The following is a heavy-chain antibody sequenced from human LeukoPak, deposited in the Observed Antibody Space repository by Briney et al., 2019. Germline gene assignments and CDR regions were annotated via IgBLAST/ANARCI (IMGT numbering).Heavy chain of an antibody. CDR2: VKQDGSEK. Sequence: GSLRLSCAASGFTLSSYWMSWVRLAPGKGLEWVANVKQDGSEKYYVDSVKGRFTISRDNAKNSLFLQMNSLSAEDTAVYYCAREVVGATGFDYWGQGTLVTVSS. D-gene: IGHD1-26*01. CDR1: GFTLSSYW. J-gene: IGHJ4*02. V-gene: IGHV3-7*01. CDR3: AREVVGATGFDY.